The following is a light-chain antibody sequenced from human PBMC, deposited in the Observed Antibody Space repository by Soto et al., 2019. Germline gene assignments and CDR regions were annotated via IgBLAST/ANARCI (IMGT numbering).Light chain of an antibody. CDR2: ENN. CDR3: GTWDSSLSAYV. V-gene: IGLV1-51*02. J-gene: IGLJ1*01. CDR1: SSNIGSNY. Sequence: QSVLTQPPSVSAAPGQKVTISCSGSSSNIGSNYVSWFQQFPGTAPKLLIYENNKRPSGIPDRFSGSKSGTSATLGITGLQTGDEADYYCGTWDSSLSAYVFGTGTKLTVL.